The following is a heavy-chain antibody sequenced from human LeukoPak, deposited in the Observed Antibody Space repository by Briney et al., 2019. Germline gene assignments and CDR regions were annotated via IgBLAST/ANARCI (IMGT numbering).Heavy chain of an antibody. Sequence: ASVKVSCKASGGTFSSCAISWVRQAPGQGLEWMGGIIPIFGTANYAQKFQGRVTITTDESTSTAYMELSSLRSEDTAVYYCASHQLPTLDPGYYYYYMDVWGKGTTVTVSS. CDR1: GGTFSSCA. J-gene: IGHJ6*03. CDR3: ASHQLPTLDPGYYYYYMDV. V-gene: IGHV1-69*05. CDR2: IIPIFGTA. D-gene: IGHD2-2*01.